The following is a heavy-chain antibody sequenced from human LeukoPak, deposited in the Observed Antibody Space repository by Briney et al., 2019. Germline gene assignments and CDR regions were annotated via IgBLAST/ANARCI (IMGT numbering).Heavy chain of an antibody. J-gene: IGHJ5*02. CDR3: ARAMNRSGDYLGFDP. D-gene: IGHD3-3*01. V-gene: IGHV4-34*01. CDR1: GGSFSGYY. CDR2: INHSGRA. Sequence: SEALSLTCAVYGGSFSGYYWSWIRQPPGKGLEWIGEINHSGRANYNLYLLSRVPVSVHTTKNQFSLKLSTVTAADRAVGYVARAMNRSGDYLGFDPWGLGIAVTASS.